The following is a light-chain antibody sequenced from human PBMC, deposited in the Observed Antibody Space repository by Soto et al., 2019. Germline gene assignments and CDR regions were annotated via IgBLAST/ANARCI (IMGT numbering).Light chain of an antibody. V-gene: IGKV3-11*01. CDR1: QSFRGL. Sequence: ELGFTQSPGTLSLSQGERATLSCRASQSFRGLLAWYQQKPGQAPRLLIYDAYNRATGIPPRFSGSGSGTDFTLTISSLEPEDSAVYYCQQRHMWPITFGQGTRLEIK. J-gene: IGKJ5*01. CDR2: DAY. CDR3: QQRHMWPIT.